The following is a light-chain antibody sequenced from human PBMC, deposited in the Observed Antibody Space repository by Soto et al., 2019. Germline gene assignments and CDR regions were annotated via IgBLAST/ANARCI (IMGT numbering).Light chain of an antibody. CDR2: DTF. V-gene: IGKV1-39*01. J-gene: IGKJ1*01. CDR3: QQSFTSPWT. CDR1: ESIRNE. Sequence: DIQMTQSPSSLSASLGDRVTITCRPSESIRNELDWFQQRPGKAPRLLIYDTFTLQSGVPSRFSGSGSGTEFSLTISSLQAEDSAIYYCQQSFTSPWTFGQGTKVDIK.